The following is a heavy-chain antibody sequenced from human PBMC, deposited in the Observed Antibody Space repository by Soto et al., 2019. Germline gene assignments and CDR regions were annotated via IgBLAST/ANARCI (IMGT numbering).Heavy chain of an antibody. D-gene: IGHD5-12*01. CDR1: GGSISSGGYS. CDR3: ARLRWLQLGDY. Sequence: SETLSLTCAVSGGSISSGGYSWGWIRQPPGKGLEWIGSIYYSGSTYYDPSLKSRVTISVDTSKNQFSLKLSSVTAADTAVYYCARLRWLQLGDYWGQGTLVTVSS. CDR2: IYYSGST. J-gene: IGHJ4*02. V-gene: IGHV4-39*01.